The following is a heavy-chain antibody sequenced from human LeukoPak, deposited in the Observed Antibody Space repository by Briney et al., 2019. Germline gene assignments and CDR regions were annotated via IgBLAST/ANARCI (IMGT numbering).Heavy chain of an antibody. CDR3: ARDHDYGDYSSFDY. V-gene: IGHV3-20*04. Sequence: GGSLRLSCEASGFTFNNYWMSWVRQAPGKGLEWVSGINWNGGSTGYADSVKGRFTISRDNAKNSLYLQMNSLRAEDTALYYCARDHDYGDYSSFDYWGQGTLVTVSS. D-gene: IGHD4-17*01. CDR1: GFTFNNYW. CDR2: INWNGGST. J-gene: IGHJ4*02.